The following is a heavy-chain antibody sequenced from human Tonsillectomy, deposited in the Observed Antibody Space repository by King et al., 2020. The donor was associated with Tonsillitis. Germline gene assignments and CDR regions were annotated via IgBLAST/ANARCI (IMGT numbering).Heavy chain of an antibody. CDR1: GFTFSSYA. Sequence: VQLVESGGGLVQPGGSLRLSCAASGFTFSSYAMSWVRQAPGKGLEWVSVIYSGGSSTYYADSVKGRFTISRDNSKNTLYLQMNGLRAEDTAVYYCAKEIGVRNQYAFDIWGQGTMVTVSS. CDR3: AKEIGVRNQYAFDI. CDR2: IYSGGSST. D-gene: IGHD3-16*01. V-gene: IGHV3-23*03. J-gene: IGHJ3*02.